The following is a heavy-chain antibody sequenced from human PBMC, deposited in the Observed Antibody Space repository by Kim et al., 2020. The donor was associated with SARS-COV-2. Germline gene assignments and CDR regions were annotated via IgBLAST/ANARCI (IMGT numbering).Heavy chain of an antibody. CDR2: I. J-gene: IGHJ4*02. V-gene: IGHV3-48*03. D-gene: IGHD1-7*01. Sequence: IYYADAARGRFTISRDNDKNSLFLQLNSLRAEYTAVYYCARGPNYSPFDYWGQGTLVTVSS. CDR3: ARGPNYSPFDY.